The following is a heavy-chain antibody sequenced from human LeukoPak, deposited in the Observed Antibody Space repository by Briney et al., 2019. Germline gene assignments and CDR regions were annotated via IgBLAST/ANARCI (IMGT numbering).Heavy chain of an antibody. CDR1: GGSITNNSDY. J-gene: IGHJ4*02. D-gene: IGHD3/OR15-3a*01. CDR2: IYYSGST. V-gene: IGHV4-39*07. CDR3: ARGYPLDWNYFDY. Sequence: LETLSLTCTVSGGSITNNSDYWGCIRQPPGKGLEWIGSIYYSGSTYYNPSLKSRVAISVDTSKNQFSLKLNSVTAADTAVYYCARGYPLDWNYFDYWGQGTLVTVSS.